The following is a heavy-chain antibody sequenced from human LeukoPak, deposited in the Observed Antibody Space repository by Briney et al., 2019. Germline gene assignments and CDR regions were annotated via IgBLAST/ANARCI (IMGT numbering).Heavy chain of an antibody. J-gene: IGHJ4*02. V-gene: IGHV3-48*02. D-gene: IGHD3-16*01. Sequence: WRTLRLSYAATDFTSTSPSMNRHRQAPAKRPEWVSYIDSRSSTLLYADSVKGRFTISRDNAKNSLYLQMNSLRDEDTAVYYCARDHNWGFDHWGQGTLVTVSS. CDR1: DFTSTSPS. CDR2: IDSRSSTL. CDR3: ARDHNWGFDH.